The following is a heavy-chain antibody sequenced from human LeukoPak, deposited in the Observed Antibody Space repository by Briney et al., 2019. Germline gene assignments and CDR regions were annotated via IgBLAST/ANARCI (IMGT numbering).Heavy chain of an antibody. D-gene: IGHD3-22*01. J-gene: IGHJ5*02. V-gene: IGHV1-46*01. CDR1: GYTFSSYY. Sequence: AASVKVSCKASGYTFSSYYIHWVRQAPGQGLEWMGIINPSGGSTTYAQKFQGRVTMTRDTSTSTAYMEVSSLRSEDTAVYYCARADSGGDSSGYNWFDPWGQGTLVTVSS. CDR2: INPSGGST. CDR3: ARADSGGDSSGYNWFDP.